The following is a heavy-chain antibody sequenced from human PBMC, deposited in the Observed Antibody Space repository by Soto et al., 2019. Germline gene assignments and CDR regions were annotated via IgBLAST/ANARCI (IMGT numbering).Heavy chain of an antibody. Sequence: QVQLQESGPGLVKPSETLSLTCTVSGVSIISYYWSWIRQPPGKGLEWIGCIYYSVSTNYNPSFKSRLTISVDTSKNQFSLKLSSVTAADTAVYYYARHTTMVRGVLFDYSGQGTLVTVSS. V-gene: IGHV4-59*08. CDR1: GVSIISYY. J-gene: IGHJ4*02. CDR2: IYYSVST. D-gene: IGHD3-10*01. CDR3: ARHTTMVRGVLFDY.